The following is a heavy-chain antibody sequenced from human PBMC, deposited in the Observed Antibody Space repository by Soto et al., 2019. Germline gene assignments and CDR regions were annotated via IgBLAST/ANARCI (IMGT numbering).Heavy chain of an antibody. Sequence: SETLSLTCTVTGVTISGYYWTWIRQSAGGGLEWIGRIYSSGSTNYNPSLKSRVTISLDTSMNHFSLRLSSVTAADTAVYYCARGKRFYDWFDPWGQGTLFTVSS. CDR1: GVTISGYY. CDR3: ARGKRFYDWFDP. V-gene: IGHV4-4*07. J-gene: IGHJ5*02. CDR2: IYSSGST. D-gene: IGHD3-3*01.